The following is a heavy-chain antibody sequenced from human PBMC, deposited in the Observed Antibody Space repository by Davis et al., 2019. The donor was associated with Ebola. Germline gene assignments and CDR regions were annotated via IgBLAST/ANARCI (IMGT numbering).Heavy chain of an antibody. CDR3: ARVTLTYGMDV. CDR1: GGTFSSYA. CDR2: IIPILGIA. D-gene: IGHD4-23*01. J-gene: IGHJ6*02. V-gene: IGHV1-69*10. Sequence: AASVKVSCKASGGTFSSYAISWVRQAPGQGLEWMGGIIPILGIANYAQKFQGRVTITADKSTSTAYMELSSLRSEDTAVYYCARVTLTYGMDVWAQGTTVTVSS.